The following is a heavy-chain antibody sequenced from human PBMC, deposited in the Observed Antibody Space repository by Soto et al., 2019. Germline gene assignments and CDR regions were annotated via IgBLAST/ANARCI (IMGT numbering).Heavy chain of an antibody. CDR1: GGTFSSYA. D-gene: IGHD4-17*01. J-gene: IGHJ6*02. V-gene: IGHV1-69*13. CDR2: IIPIFGTA. CDR3: ARDDYGDYDYCYGMDV. Sequence: SVKVSCKASGGTFSSYAISWVRQAPGQGLEWMGGIIPIFGTANYAQKFQGRVTITADESTSTAYMELSSLRSEDTAVYYCARDDYGDYDYCYGMDVWGQGTTVTVSS.